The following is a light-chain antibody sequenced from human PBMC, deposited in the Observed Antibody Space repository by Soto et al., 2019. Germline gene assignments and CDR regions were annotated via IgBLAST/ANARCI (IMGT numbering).Light chain of an antibody. Sequence: DIQMTQSPSSLSASVGDRVTITCRASQSISNYLNWYQQKPGKPPKLLIYVASSLQSGVPSRFSGSGSWRDFTLTISSLQPEDFATYYCQQSYSISWTFGQGTKVEIK. CDR1: QSISNY. V-gene: IGKV1-39*01. CDR3: QQSYSISWT. CDR2: VAS. J-gene: IGKJ1*01.